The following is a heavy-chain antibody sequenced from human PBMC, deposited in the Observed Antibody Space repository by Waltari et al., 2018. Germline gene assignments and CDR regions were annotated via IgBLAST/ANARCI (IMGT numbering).Heavy chain of an antibody. Sequence: QVQLVQSGAEVKKPGSSVKVSCKASGGTFSSYAIIWLRQAPGQGLEWMGRSIPIFGTANYAQKFQGRVTITADKSTSTAYMELSSLRSEDTAVYYCAREKTSGYYDFWGQGTLVTVSS. CDR1: GGTFSSYA. D-gene: IGHD3-3*01. J-gene: IGHJ4*02. V-gene: IGHV1-69*08. CDR3: AREKTSGYYDF. CDR2: SIPIFGTA.